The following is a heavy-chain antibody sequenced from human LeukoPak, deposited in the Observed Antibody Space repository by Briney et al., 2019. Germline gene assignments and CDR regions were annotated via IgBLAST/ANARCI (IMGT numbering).Heavy chain of an antibody. Sequence: SVKVSCKASGYTFTGYYMHWVRQAPGQGLEWMGGIIPIFGTANYAQKFQGRVTITADESTSTAYMELSSLRSEDTAVYYCARDLAVYDSSGYYSKGSDYWGQGTLVTVSS. CDR1: GYTFTGYY. J-gene: IGHJ4*02. CDR2: IIPIFGTA. D-gene: IGHD3-22*01. CDR3: ARDLAVYDSSGYYSKGSDY. V-gene: IGHV1-69*13.